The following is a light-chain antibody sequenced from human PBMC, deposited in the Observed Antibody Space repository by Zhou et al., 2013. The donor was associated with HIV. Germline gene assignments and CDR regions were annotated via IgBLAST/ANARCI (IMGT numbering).Light chain of an antibody. CDR2: AAS. V-gene: IGKV3-11*01. CDR3: QQYVNSAGT. J-gene: IGKJ1*01. CDR1: QSVSSH. Sequence: ELVLTQSPVTLSLSPGERATLSCRASQSVSSHLAWYQHKPGQSPRLLIYAASNRATGIPARFSGSGSGTDFTLTVTRLGPEDFAVFYCQQYVNSAGTFGLGTKVEIK.